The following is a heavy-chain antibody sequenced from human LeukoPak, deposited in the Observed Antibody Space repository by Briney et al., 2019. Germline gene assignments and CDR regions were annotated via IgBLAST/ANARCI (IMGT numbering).Heavy chain of an antibody. V-gene: IGHV3-53*01. CDR2: MYSGGST. CDR1: GFTFSSYA. CDR3: ARGITVTATASFYYYYMDV. J-gene: IGHJ6*03. Sequence: PGGSLRLSCAASGFTFSSYAMTWVRQAPGKGLEWVSVMYSGGSTYYADSVKGRFTISRDNSKNTLYLQMNSLRAEDTAVYYCARGITVTATASFYYYYMDVWGKGTTVTVSS. D-gene: IGHD2-21*02.